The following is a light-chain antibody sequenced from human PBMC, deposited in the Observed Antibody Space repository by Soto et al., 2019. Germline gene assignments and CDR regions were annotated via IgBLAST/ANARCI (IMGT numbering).Light chain of an antibody. CDR1: QSVSRSY. V-gene: IGKV3-20*01. CDR3: QQYGSAPMYT. CDR2: GAS. J-gene: IGKJ2*01. Sequence: EIVLTQSPGTRSLSPGERATLSCRARQSVSRSYLAWYQQKPGQAPRLLSYGASSRATGIPDRFSGSGSGTYFTLAISRQEPEDFAVYYCQQYGSAPMYTFCQGTKLEIK.